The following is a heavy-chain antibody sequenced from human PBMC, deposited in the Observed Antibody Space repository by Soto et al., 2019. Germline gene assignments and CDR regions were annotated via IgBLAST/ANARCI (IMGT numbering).Heavy chain of an antibody. V-gene: IGHV4-59*12. J-gene: IGHJ5*02. CDR3: ARVSRGSGSYYILVWFDP. CDR2: IYYSGTT. CDR1: GGSISSYY. Sequence: PSETLSLTCTFSGGSISSYYWSLIRQPPGKGLEWIGYIYYSGTTNYNPSLKSRVTISVDTSKNQFSLKLSSVTAADTAVYYCARVSRGSGSYYILVWFDPWGQGTLVTVSS. D-gene: IGHD3-10*01.